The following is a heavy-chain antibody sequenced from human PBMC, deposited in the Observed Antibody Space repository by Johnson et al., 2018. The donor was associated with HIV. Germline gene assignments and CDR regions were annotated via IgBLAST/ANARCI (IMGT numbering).Heavy chain of an antibody. CDR1: GFTFRTYG. D-gene: IGHD7-27*01. J-gene: IGHJ3*02. CDR2: ISSNGGST. Sequence: VQLVESGGGVDQPGTSVRLSCEVSGFTFRTYGTHWVRQAPGKGLEYVSAISSNGGSTYHANSVKGRFTISRDNSKNTLYIQMGSLRAEDRAVYYCARDRNWGASGAFDIWGQGTMVTVSS. CDR3: ARDRNWGASGAFDI. V-gene: IGHV3-64*01.